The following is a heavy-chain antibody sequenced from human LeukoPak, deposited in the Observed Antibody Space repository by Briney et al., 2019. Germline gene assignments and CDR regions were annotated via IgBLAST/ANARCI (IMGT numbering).Heavy chain of an antibody. J-gene: IGHJ5*02. CDR1: GFTFTSYG. Sequence: PGRSVRLSCAASGFTFTSYGMHWVRQAAGKGGEWVALISDDGKKKVYADPVKGRFTISRDNSKKTLYLQMNSLRPADTAVYYCAKILRESMDWLDLSGQGTRVTVSS. V-gene: IGHV3-30*18. CDR2: ISDDGKKK. CDR3: AKILRESMDWLDL. D-gene: IGHD6-6*01.